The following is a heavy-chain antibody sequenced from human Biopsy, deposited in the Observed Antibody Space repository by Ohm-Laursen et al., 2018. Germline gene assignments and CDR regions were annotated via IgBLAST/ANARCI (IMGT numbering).Heavy chain of an antibody. CDR2: IIPMCGTA. CDR3: ARGPHSGSNSCFDY. J-gene: IGHJ4*02. D-gene: IGHD1-26*01. CDR1: GCSFINYA. V-gene: IGHV1-69*01. Sequence: SSVKVSCKSSGCSFINYAISWVRQAPGQGLEWMGGIIPMCGTANYAQMFQGRVTISADESTSTSYMELSSLTSEDTAIYYCARGPHSGSNSCFDYWGRGTLVTVSS.